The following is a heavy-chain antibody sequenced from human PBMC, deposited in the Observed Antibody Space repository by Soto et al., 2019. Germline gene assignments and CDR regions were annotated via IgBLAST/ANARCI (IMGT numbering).Heavy chain of an antibody. J-gene: IGHJ6*02. Sequence: QVQLVESGGGVVQPGRSLRLSCAASGFTFSSYAMHWVRQAPGKGLEWVAVISYDGSNKYYADSVKGRFTISRDNSKNALYLQMNSLRAEDTAVYYCARGGDYYDSSGLSQDYYGMDVWGQGTTVTVSS. D-gene: IGHD3-22*01. CDR3: ARGGDYYDSSGLSQDYYGMDV. CDR1: GFTFSSYA. V-gene: IGHV3-30-3*01. CDR2: ISYDGSNK.